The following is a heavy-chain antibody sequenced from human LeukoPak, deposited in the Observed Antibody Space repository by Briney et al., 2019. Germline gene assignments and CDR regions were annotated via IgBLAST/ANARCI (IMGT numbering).Heavy chain of an antibody. Sequence: SETLSLTCAVYGGSFSGYYWSWIRQPPGEGLEWIGEINHSGRTNYNPSLKSRVTISVDTSKNQFSLKLSSVTAADTAVFYCARVAVPGTSYYFDYWGQGTLVTVSS. V-gene: IGHV4-34*01. J-gene: IGHJ4*02. D-gene: IGHD6-19*01. CDR1: GGSFSGYY. CDR2: INHSGRT. CDR3: ARVAVPGTSYYFDY.